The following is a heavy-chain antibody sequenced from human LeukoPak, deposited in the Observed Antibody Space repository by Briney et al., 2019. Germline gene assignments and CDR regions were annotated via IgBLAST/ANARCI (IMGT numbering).Heavy chain of an antibody. V-gene: IGHV4-4*07. CDR2: IYTSGST. D-gene: IGHD3-10*01. CDR3: ARDFYYGSGSSARFDY. CDR1: GGSISTYY. J-gene: IGHJ4*02. Sequence: SETLSLTCTVSGGSISTYYWSWIRQPAGKGLEWIGRIYTSGSTNYNPSLKSRVTMSVDTCKNQFSLKLSSVTAADTAVYYCARDFYYGSGSSARFDYWGQGTLVTVSS.